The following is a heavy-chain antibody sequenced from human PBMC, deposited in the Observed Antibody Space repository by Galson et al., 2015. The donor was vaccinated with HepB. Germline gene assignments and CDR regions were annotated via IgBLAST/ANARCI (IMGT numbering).Heavy chain of an antibody. Sequence: SLRLSCAAFGFTFTNAWMTWVRQAPGKGLEWVGRIKSKTHGGTTDYAAPVKGTFTISRDDSKNTLYLQMNSLKTEDKAVYYCTTWNWNYGDYWGQGTLVTVSS. CDR2: IKSKTHGGTT. CDR3: TTWNWNYGDY. J-gene: IGHJ4*02. CDR1: GFTFTNAW. V-gene: IGHV3-15*01. D-gene: IGHD1-7*01.